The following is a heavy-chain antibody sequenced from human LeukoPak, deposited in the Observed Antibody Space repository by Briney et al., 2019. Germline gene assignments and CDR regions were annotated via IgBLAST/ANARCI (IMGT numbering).Heavy chain of an antibody. CDR3: ARGVSEYSSGWREKFDY. CDR1: GFTLDDDG. J-gene: IGHJ4*02. CDR2: INWNGGST. D-gene: IGHD6-19*01. V-gene: IGHV3-20*04. Sequence: VGSLRLSCAASGFTLDDDGMTWGRPAPGEGLEWVSRINWNGGSTGYAASVKGRFTISRDIAKNSLSLQMNSLRAEDTALYYCARGVSEYSSGWREKFDYWGQGTLVTVSS.